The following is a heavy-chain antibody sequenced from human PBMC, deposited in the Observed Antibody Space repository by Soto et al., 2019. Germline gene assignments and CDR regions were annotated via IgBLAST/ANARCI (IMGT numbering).Heavy chain of an antibody. CDR1: GGSISSSNW. Sequence: QVQLQESGPGLVKPSGTLSLTCAVSGGSISSSNWWSWVRQPPGKGLEWIGEIYHSGSTNYNPSLKSRVTISVDKSKNQCSLKLSSVTAADTAVYYCARSGIVVTFGGVIVSDAFDIWGQGTMVTVSS. D-gene: IGHD3-16*02. CDR3: ARSGIVVTFGGVIVSDAFDI. J-gene: IGHJ3*02. CDR2: IYHSGST. V-gene: IGHV4-4*02.